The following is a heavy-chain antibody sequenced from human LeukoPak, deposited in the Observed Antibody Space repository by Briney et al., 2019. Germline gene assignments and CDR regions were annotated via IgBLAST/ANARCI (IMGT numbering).Heavy chain of an antibody. CDR3: TAGVGATAQDY. J-gene: IGHJ4*02. V-gene: IGHV3-15*01. CDR1: GFTFSNAW. Sequence: EGSLRLSCAASGFTFSNAWMSWVRQAPGKGLEWVGQIKTKAQGETTDYAAPAKGRFTISRDDSKNTLYLQMSSLKTEDTAVYYCTAGVGATAQDYWGQGTLVTVSS. CDR2: IKTKAQGETT. D-gene: IGHD1-26*01.